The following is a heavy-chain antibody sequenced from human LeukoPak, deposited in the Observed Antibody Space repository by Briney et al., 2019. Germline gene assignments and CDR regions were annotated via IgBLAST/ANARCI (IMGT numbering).Heavy chain of an antibody. CDR3: ARMWIQVWCPDFDY. Sequence: ASVKVSCKAAGYTFTYSYMSWERHTPAQGLEWMGGINTNSGSTNYAQKFQGTVTMTRDTSITRAYMELSGLRSDDTAVYYCARMWIQVWCPDFDYWGQGHLVTVSS. J-gene: IGHJ4*02. D-gene: IGHD5-18*01. CDR2: INTNSGST. CDR1: GYTFTYSY. V-gene: IGHV1-2*02.